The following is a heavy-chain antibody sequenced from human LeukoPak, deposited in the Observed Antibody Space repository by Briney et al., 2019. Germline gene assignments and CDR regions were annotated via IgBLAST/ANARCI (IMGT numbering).Heavy chain of an antibody. CDR2: ISAYNGNT. CDR1: GYTFTSYA. Sequence: GASVKVSCKASGYTFTSYAMHWVRQAPGQGLEWMGWISAYNGNTNYAQKLQGRVTMTTDTSTSTAYMELRSLRSDDTAVYYCARDTAVRGVKYYYGMDVWGQGTTVTVSS. J-gene: IGHJ6*02. CDR3: ARDTAVRGVKYYYGMDV. V-gene: IGHV1-18*01. D-gene: IGHD3-10*01.